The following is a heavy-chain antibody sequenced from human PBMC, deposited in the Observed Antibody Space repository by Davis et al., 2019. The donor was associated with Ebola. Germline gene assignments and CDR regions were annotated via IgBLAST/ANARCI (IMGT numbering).Heavy chain of an antibody. CDR1: GFTFSSYS. V-gene: IGHV3-21*01. Sequence: GESLKISCAASGFTFSSYSMNWVRQAPGKGLEWVSSISSSSSYIYYADSVKGRFTISRDNAKNSLYLQMNSLRAEDTAVYYCARGYYYGSGSYYPNWGQGTMVTVSS. J-gene: IGHJ3*01. CDR3: ARGYYYGSGSYYPN. CDR2: ISSSSSYI. D-gene: IGHD3-10*01.